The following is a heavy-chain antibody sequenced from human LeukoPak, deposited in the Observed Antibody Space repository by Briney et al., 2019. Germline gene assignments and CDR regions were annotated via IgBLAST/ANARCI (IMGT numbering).Heavy chain of an antibody. D-gene: IGHD3-10*01. CDR3: VRDVGAVRGEVYFDY. J-gene: IGHJ4*02. CDR1: GFTFSTFA. V-gene: IGHV3-21*06. Sequence: GGSLRLSCAASGFTFSTFAMHWVRLSPGKGLEWVSSITGSGANILYADSVKHRFTISRDNTKNLLYLEMNSLRAEDTAMYFCVRDVGAVRGEVYFDYWGQGTLVTVSS. CDR2: ITGSGANI.